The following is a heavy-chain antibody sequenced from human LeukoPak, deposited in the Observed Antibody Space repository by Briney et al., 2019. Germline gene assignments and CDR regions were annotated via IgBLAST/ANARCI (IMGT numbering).Heavy chain of an antibody. D-gene: IGHD2-15*01. CDR2: IYHSGST. CDR3: ARLGLDLGYCSGGSCYSGWYYFDY. J-gene: IGHJ4*02. CDR1: GGSISSSNW. Sequence: SGTLSLTCAVSGGSISSSNWWSWVRQPPGKGLEWIGEIYHSGSTNYNPSLKSRVTISVDKSKNQFSLKLSSVTAADTAVYYCARLGLDLGYCSGGSCYSGWYYFDYWGRGTLVTVSS. V-gene: IGHV4-4*02.